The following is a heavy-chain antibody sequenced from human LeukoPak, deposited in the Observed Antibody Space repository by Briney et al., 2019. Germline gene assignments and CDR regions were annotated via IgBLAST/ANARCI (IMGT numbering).Heavy chain of an antibody. CDR2: MNPNSGNT. V-gene: IGHV1-8*01. D-gene: IGHD3-3*01. CDR1: GYTFTSYD. CDR3: ARGRRFLRGFDP. Sequence: ASVKVSCKASGYTFTSYDINWVQQATGQGLEWMGWMNPNSGNTGYAQKFQGRVTMTRNTSISTAYMELSSLRSEDTAVYYCARGRRFLRGFDPWGQGTLVTVSS. J-gene: IGHJ5*02.